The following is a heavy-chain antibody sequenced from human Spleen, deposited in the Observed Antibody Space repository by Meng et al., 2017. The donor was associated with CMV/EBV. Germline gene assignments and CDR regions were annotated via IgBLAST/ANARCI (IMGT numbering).Heavy chain of an antibody. J-gene: IGHJ4*02. CDR2: INHSGST. V-gene: IGHV4-34*01. CDR1: GGSFSGYY. CDR3: ARGLKGRYYDILTGYYKSLYFDY. D-gene: IGHD3-9*01. Sequence: LRTWGARLVEPSATLSLTCAVYGGSFSGYYWSWIRQPPGKGLEWIGEINHSGSTNYNPSLKSRVTISVDTSKNQFSLKLSSVTAADTAVYYCARGLKGRYYDILTGYYKSLYFDYWGQGTLVTVSS.